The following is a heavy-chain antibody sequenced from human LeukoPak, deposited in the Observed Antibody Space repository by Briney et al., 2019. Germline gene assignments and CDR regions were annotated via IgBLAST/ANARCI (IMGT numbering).Heavy chain of an antibody. CDR2: INSDGSST. J-gene: IGHJ3*01. V-gene: IGHV3-74*01. Sequence: PGGSLRLSCAASGFTFSNYWMHWVRQAPGKGLVWVSLINSDGSSTNYADSVKGRCTIYRDNAKNTLYLQMNSLRAEDTAVYYCARDYGDAFDVWGQGTMVTVSS. D-gene: IGHD4-17*01. CDR1: GFTFSNYW. CDR3: ARDYGDAFDV.